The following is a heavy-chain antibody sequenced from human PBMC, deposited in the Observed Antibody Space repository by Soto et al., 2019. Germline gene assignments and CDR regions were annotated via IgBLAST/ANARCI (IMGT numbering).Heavy chain of an antibody. V-gene: IGHV3-23*01. CDR1: GFTFTSYA. J-gene: IGHJ4*02. D-gene: IGHD5-12*01. CDR2: ISGSGGKT. CDR3: AKGPLLHSDYVRASFDY. Sequence: GGSLRLSCAASGFTFTSYAMNWVRQAPGKGLEWVSVISGSGGKTFYLDSVEGRFTISRDNSKNTLYLQMNSLKAEDTAVYYCAKGPLLHSDYVRASFDYWGQGALVTVSS.